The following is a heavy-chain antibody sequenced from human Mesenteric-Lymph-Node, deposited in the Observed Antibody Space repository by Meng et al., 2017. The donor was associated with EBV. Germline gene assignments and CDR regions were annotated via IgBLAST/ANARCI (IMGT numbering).Heavy chain of an antibody. CDR3: ARIRSIWGTYQNYYFDS. Sequence: VHMQQWGAGLLKPSETLSLNCAVYGGSFSGFYWTWIRQSPGRDLEWIGEINHSGFSKYNPSLKSRLTISLDTSKNQVSLTLGSVTAADTAVYYCARIRSIWGTYQNYYFDSWGQGTLVTVSS. CDR1: GGSFSGFY. CDR2: INHSGFS. V-gene: IGHV4-34*01. J-gene: IGHJ4*02. D-gene: IGHD3-16*02.